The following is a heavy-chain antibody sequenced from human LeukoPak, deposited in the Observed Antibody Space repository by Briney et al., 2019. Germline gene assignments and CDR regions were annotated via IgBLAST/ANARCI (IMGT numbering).Heavy chain of an antibody. V-gene: IGHV3-33*01. J-gene: IGHJ4*02. Sequence: GRSLRLSCAASGFTFSSYGMHWVRQAPGKGLEWVAVIWFDGSNKYYADSVKGRFTISRDNSKNTLYLQMNSLRAEDTAVYYCARVYFRGSYAVLPSNWGQGTLVTVSS. D-gene: IGHD1-26*01. CDR1: GFTFSSYG. CDR3: ARVYFRGSYAVLPSN. CDR2: IWFDGSNK.